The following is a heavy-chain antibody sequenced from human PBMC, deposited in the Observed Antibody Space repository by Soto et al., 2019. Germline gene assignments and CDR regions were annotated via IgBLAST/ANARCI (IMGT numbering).Heavy chain of an antibody. Sequence: QVRLVQSGAELKKPGSSVKVSCKASGGTFGNFAISWVRQAPGQGPEWVAGIIPIYGTSNYADDFRGRITLTADEPTATAYQELSSLRSEETAIYYCSTGMRDGYNYWYSDLWGRGTQVTVSS. CDR2: IIPIYGTS. J-gene: IGHJ2*01. V-gene: IGHV1-69*01. CDR1: GGTFGNFA. D-gene: IGHD2-21*02. CDR3: STGMRDGYNYWYSDL.